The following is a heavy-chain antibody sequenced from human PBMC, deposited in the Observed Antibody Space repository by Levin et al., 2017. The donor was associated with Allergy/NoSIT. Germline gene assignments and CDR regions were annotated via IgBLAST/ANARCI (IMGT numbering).Heavy chain of an antibody. CDR3: ARDFDDSSGYYTDY. CDR1: GGSVSSGSYY. V-gene: IGHV4-61*01. D-gene: IGHD3-22*01. J-gene: IGHJ4*02. Sequence: GSLRLSCTVSGGSVSSGSYYWSWIRQPPGKGLEWIGYIYYSGSTNYNPSLKSRVTISVDTSKNQFSLKLSSVTAADTAVYYCARDFDDSSGYYTDYWGQGTLVTVSS. CDR2: IYYSGST.